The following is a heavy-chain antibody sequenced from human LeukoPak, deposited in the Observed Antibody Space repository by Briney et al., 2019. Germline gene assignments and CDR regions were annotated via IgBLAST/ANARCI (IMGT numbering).Heavy chain of an antibody. J-gene: IGHJ4*02. D-gene: IGHD6-6*01. V-gene: IGHV3-30*18. Sequence: GSLRLSCAASGFTFSSYGMHWVRQAPGKGLEWVAVISYDGSNKYYADSVKGRFTISRDNSKNTLYLQMNSLRAEDTAVYYCAKFIRSSSPYWGQGTLVTVSS. CDR2: ISYDGSNK. CDR1: GFTFSSYG. CDR3: AKFIRSSSPY.